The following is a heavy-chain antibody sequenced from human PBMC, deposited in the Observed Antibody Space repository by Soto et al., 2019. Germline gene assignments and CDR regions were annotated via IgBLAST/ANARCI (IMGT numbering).Heavy chain of an antibody. D-gene: IGHD2-8*01. CDR1: GGSFSGYY. J-gene: IGHJ2*01. CDR2: INHSGST. Sequence: QVQLQQWGAGLLKPSETLSLTCAVYGGSFSGYYWSWIRQPPGKGLEWIGEINHSGSTNYNPSLKSRVTISVDTAKNQFSLKLSSVTAADTAVYYCARARIRILYGTRYFDLWGRGTLVTVSS. V-gene: IGHV4-34*01. CDR3: ARARIRILYGTRYFDL.